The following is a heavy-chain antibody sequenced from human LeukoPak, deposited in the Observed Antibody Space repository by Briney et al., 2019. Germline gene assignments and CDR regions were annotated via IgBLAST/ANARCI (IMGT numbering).Heavy chain of an antibody. J-gene: IGHJ3*02. D-gene: IGHD2-15*01. CDR3: AKDTAGGSSKGGAFDI. CDR1: GFTFDDYA. Sequence: GRSLRLSCAASGFTFDDYAMYWVRQAPGKGLEWVSGISWNSGSIGYADSVKGRFTISRDNAKNSLYLQMNSLRAEDTALYYCAKDTAGGSSKGGAFDIWGQGTMVTVSS. CDR2: ISWNSGSI. V-gene: IGHV3-9*01.